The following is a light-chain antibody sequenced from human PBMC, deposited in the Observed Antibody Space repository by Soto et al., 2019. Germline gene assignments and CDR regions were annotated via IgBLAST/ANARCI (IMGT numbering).Light chain of an antibody. J-gene: IGKJ1*01. Sequence: DIQMTQSPSTLSASVGDRVTITCRASQSISSWLAGYQQKPGKAPKLLIYDASRLESGVPSRFSGSGSGTEFTLTISSLQPDDFAAYYCQQYNSYWTFGQGTKVEIK. V-gene: IGKV1-5*01. CDR2: DAS. CDR3: QQYNSYWT. CDR1: QSISSW.